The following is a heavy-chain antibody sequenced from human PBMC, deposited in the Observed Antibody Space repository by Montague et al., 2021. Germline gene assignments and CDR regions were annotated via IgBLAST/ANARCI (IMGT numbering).Heavy chain of an antibody. D-gene: IGHD2-8*01. CDR1: GDSDGGKEPR. V-gene: IGHV6-1*01. Sequence: CAISGDSDGGKEPRCSWEEHTPELQLLRQVVTYLMSKWYNDYAVSVKSRITINPDTSKNQFSLQLNSVTPEDTAVYYCARDDPYCTNGVCYTGNWFDPWGQGTLVTV. J-gene: IGHJ5*02. CDR3: ARDDPYCTNGVCYTGNWFDP. CDR2: TYLMSKWYN.